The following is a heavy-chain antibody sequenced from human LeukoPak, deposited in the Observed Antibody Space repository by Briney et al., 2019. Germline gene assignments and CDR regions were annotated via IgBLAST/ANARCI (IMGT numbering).Heavy chain of an antibody. J-gene: IGHJ6*03. CDR2: IKQDGSEK. D-gene: IGHD2-2*01. V-gene: IGHV3-7*01. CDR1: GGSFSGYY. Sequence: PSETLSLTCAVYGGSFSGYYWSWVRQAPGKGLEWVANIKQDGSEKYYVDSVKGRFTISRDNAKNSLYLQMNSLRAEDTAVYYCARGVVVVPALHYYYYMDVWGKGTTVTISS. CDR3: ARGVVVVPALHYYYYMDV.